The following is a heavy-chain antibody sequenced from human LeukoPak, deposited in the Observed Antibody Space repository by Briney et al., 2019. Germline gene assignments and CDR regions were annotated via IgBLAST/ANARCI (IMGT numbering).Heavy chain of an antibody. CDR3: ANIVATTADGYNHIDY. CDR1: GFTFSSYG. CDR2: ISYDGSNK. J-gene: IGHJ4*02. V-gene: IGHV3-30*18. D-gene: IGHD5-12*01. Sequence: QPGRSLRLSCAASGFTFSSYGMHWVRQAPGKGLEWVAVISYDGSNKYYADSVKGRFTISRDNSKNTLYLQMNSLRAEDTAVYYCANIVATTADGYNHIDYWGQGTLVTVSS.